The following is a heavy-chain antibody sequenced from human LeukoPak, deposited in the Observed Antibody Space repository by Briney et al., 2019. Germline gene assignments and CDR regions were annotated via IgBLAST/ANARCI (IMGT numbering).Heavy chain of an antibody. CDR1: GFTVSSNY. D-gene: IGHD1-26*01. CDR3: ARDLVGATNY. J-gene: IGHJ4*02. CDR2: IYSGGST. V-gene: IGHV3-66*01. Sequence: GGSPRLSCAASGFTVSSNYMSWVRQAPGKGLEWVSVIYSGGSTYYADSVKGRFTISRDNSKNTLYHQMNSLRAEDTAVYYCARDLVGATNYWGQGTLVTVSS.